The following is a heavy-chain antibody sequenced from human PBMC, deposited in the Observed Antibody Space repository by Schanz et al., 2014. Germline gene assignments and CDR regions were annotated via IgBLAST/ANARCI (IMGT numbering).Heavy chain of an antibody. CDR2: IDPSDSFS. CDR1: GYTFGDYW. CDR3: ARDVGGTPPRDY. Sequence: EVRLVQSGAEVKKPGESLKISCKTSGYTFGDYWIIWLRQMPGKGLEWMGRIDPSDSFSDYNPSFRGHVSLSVDKSTNTAFLQWTSLKASDTALYFCARDVGGTPPRDYWGRGTLVIVSS. J-gene: IGHJ4*02. V-gene: IGHV5-10-1*03. D-gene: IGHD3-16*01.